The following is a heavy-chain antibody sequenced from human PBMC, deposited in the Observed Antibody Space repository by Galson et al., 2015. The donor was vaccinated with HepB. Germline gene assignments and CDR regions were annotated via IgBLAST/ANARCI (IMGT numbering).Heavy chain of an antibody. CDR1: GFAFSYYA. J-gene: IGHJ4*02. D-gene: IGHD2-2*01. CDR2: ISGGGVTT. V-gene: IGHV3-23*01. Sequence: SLRLSCAASGFAFSYYAMTRVRQAPGKGLEWVSGISGGGVTTRYADSVKGRFTISRDNSKNTLNLQMNSLRAEDTALYYCAKGERSCSSTTCWYYFDYWGQGTLVTVSS. CDR3: AKGERSCSSTTCWYYFDY.